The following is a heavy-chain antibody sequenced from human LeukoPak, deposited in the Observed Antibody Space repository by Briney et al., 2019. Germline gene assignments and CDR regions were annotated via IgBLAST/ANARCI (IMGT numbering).Heavy chain of an antibody. Sequence: SETLSLTCAVSGASISSPFWWSWVRQTPGKGLEWIGEIYQSGSPNYNPSLKSRVTISVDTSKNQFSLKLSSVTAADTAVYYCARVGKGLLWFGGRYYFDYWGQGTLVTVSS. D-gene: IGHD3-10*01. CDR3: ARVGKGLLWFGGRYYFDY. J-gene: IGHJ4*02. CDR2: IYQSGSP. CDR1: GASISSPFW. V-gene: IGHV4/OR15-8*01.